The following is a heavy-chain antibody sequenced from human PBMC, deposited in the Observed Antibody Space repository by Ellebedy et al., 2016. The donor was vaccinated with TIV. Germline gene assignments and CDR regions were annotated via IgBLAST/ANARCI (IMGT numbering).Heavy chain of an antibody. CDR3: ARVVWQQPVSYAFDI. CDR2: ISYSGST. CDR1: GGSISSYY. J-gene: IGHJ3*02. Sequence: MPSETLSLTCTVSGGSISSYYWSWIRQPPGKELEWIGYISYSGSTNYNPSLKSRVTISVDTSKNQFSLRLNSVTAADTAVYYCARVVWQQPVSYAFDIWGQGTMVTVSS. V-gene: IGHV4-59*01. D-gene: IGHD6-13*01.